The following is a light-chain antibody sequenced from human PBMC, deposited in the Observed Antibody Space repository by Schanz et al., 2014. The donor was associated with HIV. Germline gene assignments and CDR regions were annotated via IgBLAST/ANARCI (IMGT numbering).Light chain of an antibody. CDR3: AAWDDSLSGRV. CDR1: SSNIGSNT. J-gene: IGLJ3*02. Sequence: QLVLTQPPSASGTPGQRVTISCSGSSSNIGSNTVNWYQQLPGTAPKLLIFSNNQRPSGVPDRFSGSKSGTSASLAISGLRFEDEADYYCAAWDDSLSGRVFGGGTKLTVL. CDR2: SNN. V-gene: IGLV1-44*01.